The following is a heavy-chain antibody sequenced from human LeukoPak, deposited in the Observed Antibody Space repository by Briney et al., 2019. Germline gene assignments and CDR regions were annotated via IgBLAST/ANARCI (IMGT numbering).Heavy chain of an antibody. CDR3: ARGVAYGYYDILTGYPALDY. V-gene: IGHV3-48*04. D-gene: IGHD3-9*01. Sequence: GGSLRLSCAASGFTFSSYSINWVRQAPGKGLEWVSYISSSSGTIYYADSVKGRFTISRDNAKNSLYLQMNSLRAEDTAVYYCARGVAYGYYDILTGYPALDYWGQGTLVTVSS. CDR1: GFTFSSYS. CDR2: ISSSSGTI. J-gene: IGHJ4*02.